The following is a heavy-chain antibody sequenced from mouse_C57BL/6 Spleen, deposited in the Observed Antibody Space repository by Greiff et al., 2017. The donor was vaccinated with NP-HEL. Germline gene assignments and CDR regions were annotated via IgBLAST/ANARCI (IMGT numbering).Heavy chain of an antibody. V-gene: IGHV5-17*01. CDR1: GFTFSDYG. CDR3: ARGGYYYGSSHYFDY. Sequence: EVQGVESGGGLVKPGGSLKLSCAASGFTFSDYGMHWVRQAPEKGLEWVAYISSGSSTIYYADTVKGRFTISRDNAKNTLFLQMTSLRSEDTAMYYCARGGYYYGSSHYFDYWGQGTTLTVSS. D-gene: IGHD1-1*01. J-gene: IGHJ2*01. CDR2: ISSGSSTI.